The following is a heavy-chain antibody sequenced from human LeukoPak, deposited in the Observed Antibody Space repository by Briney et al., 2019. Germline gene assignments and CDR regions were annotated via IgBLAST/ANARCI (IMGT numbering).Heavy chain of an antibody. CDR2: ISSSSSTI. D-gene: IGHD2-2*01. V-gene: IGHV3-48*01. CDR3: ARDPPHCSSTSCYAYYYGMDV. J-gene: IGHJ6*02. CDR1: GFTFSSYS. Sequence: PGGSLRLSCAASGFTFSSYSMNWVRQAPGKGLEWVSYISSSSSTIYYADSVKGRFTISRDNAKNSLYLQMNSLRAEDTAVYYCARDPPHCSSTSCYAYYYGMDVWGQGTTVTVSS.